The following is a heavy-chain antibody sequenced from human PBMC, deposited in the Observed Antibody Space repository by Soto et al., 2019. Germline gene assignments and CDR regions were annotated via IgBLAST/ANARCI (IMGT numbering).Heavy chain of an antibody. Sequence: PSETLSLTCAVYGGSFSGYYWSWIRQPPGKGLEWIGEINHSGSTNYNPSLKSRVTISVDTSKNQFSLKLSSVTAADTAVYYCARGRYDYYGSGSYYKPRNYYYGMDVWGQGTTVTVSS. V-gene: IGHV4-34*01. CDR3: ARGRYDYYGSGSYYKPRNYYYGMDV. D-gene: IGHD3-10*01. CDR1: GGSFSGYY. J-gene: IGHJ6*02. CDR2: INHSGST.